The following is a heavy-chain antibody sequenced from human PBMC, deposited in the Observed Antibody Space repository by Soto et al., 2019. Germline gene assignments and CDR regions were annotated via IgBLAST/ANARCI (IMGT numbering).Heavy chain of an antibody. CDR2: IYYSGST. D-gene: IGHD5-12*01. Sequence: SETLSLTCTVPGGSISSGGYYWSWIRQHPGKGLEWIGYIYYSGSTYYNPSLKSRVTISVDTSKNQFSLKLSSVTAADTAVYYCAREDIVATINSYYYYGMDVWGQGTTVTVSS. J-gene: IGHJ6*02. CDR3: AREDIVATINSYYYYGMDV. CDR1: GGSISSGGYY. V-gene: IGHV4-31*03.